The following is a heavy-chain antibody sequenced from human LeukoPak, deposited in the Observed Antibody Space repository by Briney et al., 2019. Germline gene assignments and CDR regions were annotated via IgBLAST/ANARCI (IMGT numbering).Heavy chain of an antibody. CDR3: AKDVSYDSSGFDY. J-gene: IGHJ4*02. Sequence: GGSLRLSCAASGFTFSNAWMTCVRQALGKGLELLGRIKSKTDGGTTAYAAPVKGRFTISRDDSRNTLYLQMNSLRAEDTAVYYCAKDVSYDSSGFDYWGQGTLVTVSS. V-gene: IGHV3-15*01. CDR2: IKSKTDGGTT. CDR1: GFTFSNAW. D-gene: IGHD3-22*01.